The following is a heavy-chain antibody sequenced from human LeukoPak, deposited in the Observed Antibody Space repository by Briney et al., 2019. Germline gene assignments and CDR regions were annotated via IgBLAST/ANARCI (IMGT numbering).Heavy chain of an antibody. D-gene: IGHD4-17*01. CDR3: AKDDGDYNFDY. J-gene: IGHJ4*02. CDR1: GSTFSSHA. V-gene: IGHV3-23*01. CDR2: ITDSGGST. Sequence: GGSLRLSCVASGSTFSSHAMTWVRQAPGKGLEWVSGITDSGGSTYHAESVKGRFTISRDNSKNTLYLQMNSLRAEDTAVYYCAKDDGDYNFDYWGQGTLVTVSS.